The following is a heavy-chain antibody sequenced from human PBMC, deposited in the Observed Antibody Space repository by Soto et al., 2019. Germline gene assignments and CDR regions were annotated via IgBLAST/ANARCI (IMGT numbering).Heavy chain of an antibody. J-gene: IGHJ4*02. CDR1: GFSLSTSGMR. D-gene: IGHD4-17*01. V-gene: IGHV2-70*04. Sequence: SCPTLVNPTQTLTLTCTFSGFSLSTSGMRVSWIRQPPGKALEWLARIDWDDDKFYSTSLKTRLTISKDTSKNQVVLTMTNMDPVDTATYYCARIISYGGNPYFDYWGQGTLVTVS. CDR2: IDWDDDK. CDR3: ARIISYGGNPYFDY.